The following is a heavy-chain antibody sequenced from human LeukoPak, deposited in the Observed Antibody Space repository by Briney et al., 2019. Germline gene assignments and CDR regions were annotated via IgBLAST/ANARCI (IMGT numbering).Heavy chain of an antibody. D-gene: IGHD2-21*02. CDR1: GFTFSSYG. Sequence: GGSLRLSCAASGFTFSSYGMHWVRQAPGKGLEWVAVIWYDGSNKYYADSVKGRFTISRDDSKNTLYLQMNSLRAEDTAVYYCAKTYCGGDCYSSPFDYWGQGTLVTVSS. J-gene: IGHJ4*02. CDR2: IWYDGSNK. V-gene: IGHV3-33*06. CDR3: AKTYCGGDCYSSPFDY.